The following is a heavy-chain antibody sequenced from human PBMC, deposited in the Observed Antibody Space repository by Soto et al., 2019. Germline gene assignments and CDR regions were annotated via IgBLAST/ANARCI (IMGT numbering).Heavy chain of an antibody. J-gene: IGHJ4*02. D-gene: IGHD2-21*01. CDR1: GCTFTSSG. CDR3: ARDHLKSRLFVLVSAIRGVFDY. CDR2: ISACNGNT. Sequence: ASVNVTCKASGCTFTSSGISWVRQAPGKGLEWMGCISACNGNTNYAQKLQGRVIMSTATSTSTAYMELRSLRSDDTAVYYCARDHLKSRLFVLVSAIRGVFDYWGRGTLASAPQ. V-gene: IGHV1-18*04.